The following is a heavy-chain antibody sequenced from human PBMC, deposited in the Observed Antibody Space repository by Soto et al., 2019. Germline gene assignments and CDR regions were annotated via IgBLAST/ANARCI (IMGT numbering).Heavy chain of an antibody. CDR1: GASISSYY. CDR3: ARQLGFGYYFDY. J-gene: IGHJ4*02. D-gene: IGHD3-10*01. V-gene: IGHV4-59*08. Sequence: SETLSLTCTVSGASISSYYWNWIRQSPGKGLEWIGHIYYNGNTKYNPFLESRLTISVDTSKNQFSLELNSVTAADTAVYYCARQLGFGYYFDYWGQGTLVTVSS. CDR2: IYYNGNT.